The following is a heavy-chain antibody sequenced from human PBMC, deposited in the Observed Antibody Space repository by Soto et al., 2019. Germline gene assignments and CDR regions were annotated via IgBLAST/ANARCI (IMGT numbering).Heavy chain of an antibody. CDR2: ISPLKGRT. CDR3: AMDYGDRPEYFKH. CDR1: GYTFTSYG. V-gene: IGHV1-18*04. Sequence: QVQLVQSGPDLKRPGASMKVSCKASGYTFTSYGISWVRQAPGQGLEWMAWISPLKGRTQYSQKAQGRVTLSTDTSSNPAYTEMTTLRVDDTAVYYCAMDYGDRPEYFKHWGQGTLVTFS. D-gene: IGHD4-17*01. J-gene: IGHJ1*01.